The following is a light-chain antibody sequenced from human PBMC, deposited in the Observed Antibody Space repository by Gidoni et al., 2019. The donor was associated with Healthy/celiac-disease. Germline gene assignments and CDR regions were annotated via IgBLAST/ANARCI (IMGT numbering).Light chain of an antibody. CDR3: PPSYSTPPA. CDR2: AAS. J-gene: IGKJ3*01. V-gene: IGKV1-39*01. Sequence: DIKMTQSPSSLSASVGDRVTITCRASQSISSYLNWYQQKPGKAPKLLIYAASSLQSGVPSRFRGSGSGTDFTLTLSSLQPEDFATYYCPPSYSTPPAFXPXTKVDIK. CDR1: QSISSY.